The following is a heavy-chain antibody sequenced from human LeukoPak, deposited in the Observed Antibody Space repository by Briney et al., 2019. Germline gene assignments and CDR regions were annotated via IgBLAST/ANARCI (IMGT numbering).Heavy chain of an antibody. V-gene: IGHV3-23*01. Sequence: GGSLRLSCAASGFTFSSYGMSWVRQAPGKGVEWVSAISGSGGSAYYADSVKGRFTISRDNAKNSLYLQMNSLRAEDTAVYYCARDWGVGATHDYWGQGTLVTVSS. J-gene: IGHJ4*02. CDR3: ARDWGVGATHDY. CDR2: ISGSGGSA. D-gene: IGHD1-26*01. CDR1: GFTFSSYG.